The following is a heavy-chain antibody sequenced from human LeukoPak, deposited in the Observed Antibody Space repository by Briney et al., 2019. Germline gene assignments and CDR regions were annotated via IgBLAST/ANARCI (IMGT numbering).Heavy chain of an antibody. V-gene: IGHV3-7*01. D-gene: IGHD3-22*01. CDR2: IKQDGSEK. CDR3: ARQGGHYYDSSGYYHGRYYFDY. J-gene: IGHJ4*02. CDR1: EITFSSSW. Sequence: GGSLRLSCAASEITFSSSWMSWVRQAPGKGLEWVANIKQDGSEKYYVDSVKGRFTISRDNAKNSLYLQMNSLRAEDTAVYYCARQGGHYYDSSGYYHGRYYFDYWGQGTLVTVSS.